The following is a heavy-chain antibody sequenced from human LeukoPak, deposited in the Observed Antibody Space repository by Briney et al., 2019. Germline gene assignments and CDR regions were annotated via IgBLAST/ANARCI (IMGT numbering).Heavy chain of an antibody. Sequence: GGSLRLSCAASAFTFSRYVMSWVRQAPGRGLEWVSSISGSGGSTSYADSVKGRFTISRDNSKNTLYLQMNSLRAEDTAVYYCAKGVRFLEWLTPYWGQGTLVTVSS. J-gene: IGHJ4*02. D-gene: IGHD3-3*01. CDR3: AKGVRFLEWLTPY. CDR2: ISGSGGST. CDR1: AFTFSRYV. V-gene: IGHV3-23*01.